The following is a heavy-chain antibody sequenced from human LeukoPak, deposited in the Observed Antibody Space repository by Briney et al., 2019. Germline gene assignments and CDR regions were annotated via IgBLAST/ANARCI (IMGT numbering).Heavy chain of an antibody. CDR2: INGGGEDT. V-gene: IGHV3-23*01. Sequence: GGSLRLSCAASGFTFTSYAMSWIRQAPGKGLEWVSAINGGGEDTYYPDSVKGRFTISRDNSKNTLYLQMNSLRAEDTAIYYCARASWVSSTDAVRWGQGTLVTVSS. D-gene: IGHD3-16*01. CDR1: GFTFTSYA. CDR3: ARASWVSSTDAVR. J-gene: IGHJ4*02.